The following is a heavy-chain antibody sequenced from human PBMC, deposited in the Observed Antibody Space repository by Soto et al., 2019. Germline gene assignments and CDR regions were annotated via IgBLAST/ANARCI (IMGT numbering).Heavy chain of an antibody. CDR3: ARGALGYCSGGSCYPEYFQH. D-gene: IGHD2-15*01. J-gene: IGHJ1*01. CDR2: IYHSGST. CDR1: GGSISSGGYS. V-gene: IGHV4-30-2*01. Sequence: SETLSLTCAVSGGSISSGGYSWSWIRQQPRKGLEWIGYIYHSGSTYYNPSLKSRVTISVDRSKNQFSLKLSSVTAADTAVYYCARGALGYCSGGSCYPEYFQHWGQGTLVTVSS.